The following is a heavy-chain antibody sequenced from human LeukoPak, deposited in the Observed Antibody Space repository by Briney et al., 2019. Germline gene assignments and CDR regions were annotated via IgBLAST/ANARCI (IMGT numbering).Heavy chain of an antibody. CDR2: ISWSSGSI. CDR1: GFSFDDYA. Sequence: GGSLRLSCAASGFSFDDYATHWVRQAPGKGLEWVSGISWSSGSIGYADSVKGRFTISRDNSKNTLYLQMNSLRVEDTAVYFCTTVTTGAFDIWGQGTVVTVSS. D-gene: IGHD4-17*01. J-gene: IGHJ3*02. V-gene: IGHV3-9*01. CDR3: TTVTTGAFDI.